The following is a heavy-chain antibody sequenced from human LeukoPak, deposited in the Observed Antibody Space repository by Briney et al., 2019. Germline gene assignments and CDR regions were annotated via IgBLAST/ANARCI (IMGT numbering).Heavy chain of an antibody. V-gene: IGHV1-18*01. CDR1: GYSFTNYG. Sequence: ASVKVSCKASGYSFTNYGINWVRQAPGQGLEWMGWISGHNGNQNYAPKFQGRVTLTTDTSTSTAYLELRSLRSDDTAVYFCARDLTQWAPRPMYNWFDPWGQGTLVTVSS. D-gene: IGHD6-19*01. J-gene: IGHJ5*02. CDR3: ARDLTQWAPRPMYNWFDP. CDR2: ISGHNGNQ.